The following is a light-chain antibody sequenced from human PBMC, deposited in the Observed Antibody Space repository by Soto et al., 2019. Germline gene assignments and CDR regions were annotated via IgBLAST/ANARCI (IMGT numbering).Light chain of an antibody. CDR3: CSYAGSSTFV. V-gene: IGLV2-23*02. CDR2: EVS. Sequence: SALTQPASVSGSPGQSITISCTGTSSDVGSYNLVSWYQQHPGKAPKLMIYEVSKRPSGVSNRFSGSKSGDTASLTISGLQAEDEADYYCCSYAGSSTFVFGTETKVTVL. CDR1: SSDVGSYNL. J-gene: IGLJ1*01.